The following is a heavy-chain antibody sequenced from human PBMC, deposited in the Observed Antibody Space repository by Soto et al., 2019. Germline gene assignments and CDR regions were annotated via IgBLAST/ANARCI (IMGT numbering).Heavy chain of an antibody. CDR2: IYFDGTT. D-gene: IGHD3-10*01. CDR1: GGSIRNYF. V-gene: IGHV4-59*13. J-gene: IGHJ6*02. CDR3: ARGGGSFGPYYYYAMDV. Sequence: QVQLQESGPGLVKTSETLSLTCGVSGGSIRNYFWSWIRQPPGKSLEWIGYIYFDGTTKYRPSLESRVTMPADTSQTQFSLHLTSVTAADTAVYFCARGGGSFGPYYYYAMDVWGQGTTVTVSS.